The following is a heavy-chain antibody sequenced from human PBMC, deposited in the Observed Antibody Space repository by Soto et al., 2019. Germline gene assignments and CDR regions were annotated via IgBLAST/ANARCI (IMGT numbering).Heavy chain of an antibody. J-gene: IGHJ3*02. V-gene: IGHV2-5*02. CDR2: IYWDDDK. CDR1: WFSFSTGGVG. Sequence: QITLKESGPTLVKPTQTLTLTCTFSWFSFSTGGVGVGWARQPPGKTLEWLALIYWDDDKRYSPYLKSRLTLTKDTSKHPVVLTITNVDPVDTATYDCAHRLVDIVAFDMWCQGTVVTGSS. CDR3: AHRLVDIVAFDM. D-gene: IGHD1-26*01.